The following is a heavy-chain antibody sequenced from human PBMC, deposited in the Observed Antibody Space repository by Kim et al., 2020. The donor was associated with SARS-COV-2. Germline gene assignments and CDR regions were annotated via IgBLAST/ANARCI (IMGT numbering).Heavy chain of an antibody. CDR3: ATDNSPYGNIICWSHYS. V-gene: IGHV3-21*04. CDR2: VSYSSSYT. J-gene: IGHJ5*01. CDR1: GFTFSSYT. Sequence: GGSLRLSCAASGFTFSSYTMNWVRQAPGKGLEWVSSVSYSSSYTYYADSVTDRFTISRDNAKNTLYLQMNSLRAEDTAVYYCATDNSPYGNIICWSHYS. D-gene: IGHD4-17*01.